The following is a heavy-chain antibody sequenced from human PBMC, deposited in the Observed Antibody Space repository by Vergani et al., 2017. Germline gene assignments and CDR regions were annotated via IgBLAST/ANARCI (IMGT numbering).Heavy chain of an antibody. J-gene: IGHJ4*02. D-gene: IGHD3-22*01. CDR1: GYSFTHYW. CDR3: ARLYGRDSSGSKYFDY. V-gene: IGHV5-51*01. Sequence: EVQLVQSGAEVKKPGESLKISCQISGYSFTHYWIGWVRQMPGKGLEWMGIIHPADSDTRYSPSFQGQVTISVDKSISTAYLQRSSLRASDSAMYYCARLYGRDSSGSKYFDYWGQGTLDTVSS. CDR2: IHPADSDT.